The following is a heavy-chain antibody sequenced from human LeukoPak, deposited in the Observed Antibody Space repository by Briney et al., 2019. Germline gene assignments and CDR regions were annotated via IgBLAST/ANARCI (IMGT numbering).Heavy chain of an antibody. J-gene: IGHJ5*02. D-gene: IGHD6-6*01. CDR3: ARGLGSWGIAARPGGNWFDP. CDR1: GGTFSSYA. Sequence: SVKVSCKASGGTFSSYAISWVRQAPGQGLEWMGRIIPIFGTANYAQKFQGRVTITTDESTSTAYMELSSLRSEDTAVYYCARGLGSWGIAARPGGNWFDPWGQGTLVTVSS. CDR2: IIPIFGTA. V-gene: IGHV1-69*05.